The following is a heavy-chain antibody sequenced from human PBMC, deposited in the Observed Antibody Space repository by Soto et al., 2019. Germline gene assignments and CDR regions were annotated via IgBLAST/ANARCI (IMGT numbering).Heavy chain of an antibody. D-gene: IGHD5-18*01. V-gene: IGHV1-46*02. Sequence: QVQLVQSGAEVKKPGASVKVSCKASGYTFNSYYIHWVRQAPGQGLEWMGIFNPSGGSTNYPQKLQGRVTLTRDTATSTVYMELSSLRSEDPAIYYCARGGYDWYFDLWGRGTLVTVSS. CDR3: ARGGYDWYFDL. CDR2: FNPSGGST. CDR1: GYTFNSYY. J-gene: IGHJ2*01.